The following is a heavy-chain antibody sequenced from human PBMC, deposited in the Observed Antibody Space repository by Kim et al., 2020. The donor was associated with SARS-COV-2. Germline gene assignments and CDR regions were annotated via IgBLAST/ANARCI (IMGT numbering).Heavy chain of an antibody. CDR1: GFTFSSYG. Sequence: GGSLRPSCAASGFTFSSYGMHWVRQAPGKGLEWVAVISYDGSNKYYADSVKGRFTISRDNSKNTLYLQMNSLRAEDTAVYYCAKSFIVGDPWGQGTLVTVSS. D-gene: IGHD1-26*01. CDR2: ISYDGSNK. V-gene: IGHV3-30*18. J-gene: IGHJ5*02. CDR3: AKSFIVGDP.